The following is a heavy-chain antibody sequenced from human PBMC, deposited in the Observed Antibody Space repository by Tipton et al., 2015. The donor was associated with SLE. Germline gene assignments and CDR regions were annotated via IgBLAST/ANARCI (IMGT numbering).Heavy chain of an antibody. V-gene: IGHV4-4*07. CDR1: GGSISSYY. CDR3: AREEKDAFDI. CDR2: IYTSGST. Sequence: TLSLTCTVSGGSISSYYWSWIRQPAGKGLEWIWYIYTSGSTNYNPSLKSRVTISVDTSKNQFSLKLSSVTAADTAVYYCAREEKDAFDIWGQGTMDTVSS. J-gene: IGHJ3*02.